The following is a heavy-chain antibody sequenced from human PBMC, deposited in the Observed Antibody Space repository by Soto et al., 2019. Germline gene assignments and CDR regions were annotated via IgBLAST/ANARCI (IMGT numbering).Heavy chain of an antibody. Sequence: SETLSLTCTVSGGSISSCSYYWGWVRQPPGKGLECIGSVYCSGRTYYNPSLKSRVTISVDTSKNQFSLKLSSVTAADTAVYYCARQVVDGTLTGAGSFDYWSQGTLVTVSS. CDR2: VYCSGRT. J-gene: IGHJ4*02. CDR3: ARQVVDGTLTGAGSFDY. CDR1: GGSISSCSYY. D-gene: IGHD3-10*01. V-gene: IGHV4-39*01.